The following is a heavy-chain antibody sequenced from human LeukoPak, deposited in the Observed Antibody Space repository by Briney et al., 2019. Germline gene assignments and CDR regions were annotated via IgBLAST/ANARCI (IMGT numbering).Heavy chain of an antibody. J-gene: IGHJ5*02. CDR2: IYAIGST. D-gene: IGHD6-6*01. CDR1: GGSISSYY. Sequence: SETLSLTCTVSGGSISSYYWSWLRQPPGKGLEWIGYIYAIGSTNYNPSLKSRVTTSVDTSKNQFSLKLSSVTAADTAVYYCARALYSSSSTWFDPWGQGTLVTVSS. CDR3: ARALYSSSSTWFDP. V-gene: IGHV4-59*01.